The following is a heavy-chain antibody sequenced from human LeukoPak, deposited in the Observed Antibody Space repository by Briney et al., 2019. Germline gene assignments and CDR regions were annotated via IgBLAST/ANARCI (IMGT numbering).Heavy chain of an antibody. CDR3: AKAYSSGWYFYYFDY. V-gene: IGHV3-23*01. Sequence: GGSLRLSCVASGFPFSSYWMTWVRQAPGKGLEWVSAISGSGGSTYYADSVKGRFTISRDNSKNTLYLQMNSLRAEDTAVYYCAKAYSSGWYFYYFDYWGQGTLVTVSS. J-gene: IGHJ4*02. D-gene: IGHD6-19*01. CDR2: ISGSGGST. CDR1: GFPFSSYW.